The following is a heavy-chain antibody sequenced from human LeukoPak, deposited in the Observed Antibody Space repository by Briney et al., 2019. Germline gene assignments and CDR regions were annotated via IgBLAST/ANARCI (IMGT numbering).Heavy chain of an antibody. CDR1: GGSISSSYW. CDR3: ARDDKGFFDI. D-gene: IGHD3-22*01. V-gene: IGHV4-4*02. CDR2: IYQSGST. Sequence: PSETLSLTCAVSGGSISSSYWWSWVRPPPGKGLEWIGEIYQSGSTNYNPSLKSRVTISVDKSKNQFSLRLSSVTAADTAVYYCARDDKGFFDIWGQGTMVTVSS. J-gene: IGHJ3*02.